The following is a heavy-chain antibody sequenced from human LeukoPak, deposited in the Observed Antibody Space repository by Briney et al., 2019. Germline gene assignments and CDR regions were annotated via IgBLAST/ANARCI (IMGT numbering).Heavy chain of an antibody. CDR1: GASISGSSYF. V-gene: IGHV4-39*01. CDR3: ARHGGTGIRNVDY. Sequence: SETLSLTCTVSGASISGSSYFWGWIRQPPGKGLEWIVSIYYSGSTYYNPSLKSRVTTSVDTSMNQFSLKLSSATAADTAIYYCARHGGTGIRNVDYWGQGILVTVSS. CDR2: IYYSGST. D-gene: IGHD3-16*01. J-gene: IGHJ4*02.